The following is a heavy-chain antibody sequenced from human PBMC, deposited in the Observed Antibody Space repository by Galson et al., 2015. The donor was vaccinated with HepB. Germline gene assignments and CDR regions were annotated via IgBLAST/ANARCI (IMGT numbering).Heavy chain of an antibody. D-gene: IGHD6-19*01. Sequence: SLRLSCAASGFTFSGSAMHWVRQASGKGLEWVSSISSSSSYIYYADSVKGRFTISRDNAKNSLYLQMNSLRAEDTAVYYCAIIAVAGPEGGWGQGTLVTVSS. CDR3: AIIAVAGPEGG. V-gene: IGHV3-21*01. CDR2: ISSSSSYI. CDR1: GFTFSGSA. J-gene: IGHJ4*02.